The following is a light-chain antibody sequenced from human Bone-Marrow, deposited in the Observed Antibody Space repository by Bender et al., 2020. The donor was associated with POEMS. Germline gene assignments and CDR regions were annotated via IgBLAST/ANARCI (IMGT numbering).Light chain of an antibody. Sequence: QSVLTQPPSVSGAPGQRVTISCTGSSSNIGAGYDVHWYQQVPGTAPKVVIYDSTSRPSGVPDRFSGSKSGTSASLAITGLQPEDEAVYYCQSYDSSLSVYVFGTGTKVTVL. CDR1: SSNIGAGYD. V-gene: IGLV1-40*01. CDR3: QSYDSSLSVYV. J-gene: IGLJ1*01. CDR2: DST.